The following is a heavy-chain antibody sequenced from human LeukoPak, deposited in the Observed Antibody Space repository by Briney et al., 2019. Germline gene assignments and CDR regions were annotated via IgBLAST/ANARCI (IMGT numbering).Heavy chain of an antibody. CDR1: GGSISSYY. D-gene: IGHD3-22*01. CDR3: ARARYYYNSSGYPYWYFDL. Sequence: SETLSLSCTVSGGSISSYYWSWIRQPPGKGLEWIGYSYYSGSTNYNPSLKSRVTISVDTSKYQFSLKLSSVTAADTAVYYCARARYYYNSSGYPYWYFDLWGRGTLVTVSS. J-gene: IGHJ2*01. CDR2: SYYSGST. V-gene: IGHV4-59*01.